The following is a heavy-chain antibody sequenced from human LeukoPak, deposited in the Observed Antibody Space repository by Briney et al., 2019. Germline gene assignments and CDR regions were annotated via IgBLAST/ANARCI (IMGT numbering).Heavy chain of an antibody. V-gene: IGHV1-46*01. Sequence: GASVKVSCKASGYTFTSYYMHWVRQAPGQGLQWMGIINPSGGTTTYAQKFQGRVTMTRDTSTSTVYMELTSLRSEDTAVYYCARDLGVTGPDYWGQGTLVTVSS. D-gene: IGHD3-3*01. CDR3: ARDLGVTGPDY. J-gene: IGHJ4*02. CDR1: GYTFTSYY. CDR2: INPSGGTT.